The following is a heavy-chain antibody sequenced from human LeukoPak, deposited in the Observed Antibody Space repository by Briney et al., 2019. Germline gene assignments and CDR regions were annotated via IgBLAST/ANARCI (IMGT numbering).Heavy chain of an antibody. J-gene: IGHJ4*02. CDR3: IKDRTGTYSFDY. V-gene: IGHV3-64D*09. CDR2: SGGAT. Sequence: GGSRRLSCSASGFTLSSYSMPWVRQAPGKGLEYVSTSGGATYYADSVKGRFTISRDNAKNTLYLQMSSLRAEDTAVYYCIKDRTGTYSFDYWGQGTLVTVSS. CDR1: GFTLSSYS. D-gene: IGHD7-27*01.